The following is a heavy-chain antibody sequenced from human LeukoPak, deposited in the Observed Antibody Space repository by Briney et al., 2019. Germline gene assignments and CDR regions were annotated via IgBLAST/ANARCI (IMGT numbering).Heavy chain of an antibody. D-gene: IGHD3-22*01. CDR1: GGSISSGDYY. V-gene: IGHV4-30-4*08. CDR3: ARTLYDSSGYLDAFDI. J-gene: IGHJ3*02. Sequence: SETLSLTCTVSGGSISSGDYYWRWIRQPPGKGLEWIGYIYYSGSTYYNPSLKSRITISVDTSKNQFSLKMSSVTAADAAVYYCARTLYDSSGYLDAFDIWGQGTMVTVSS. CDR2: IYYSGST.